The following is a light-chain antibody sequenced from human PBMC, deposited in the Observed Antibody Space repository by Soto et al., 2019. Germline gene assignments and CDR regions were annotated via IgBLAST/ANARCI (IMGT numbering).Light chain of an antibody. CDR1: QSVLYSSTNRNY. J-gene: IGKJ1*01. Sequence: DIVMTQSPDSLAVSLGERATINCKSSQSVLYSSTNRNYLAWYQQKPGQPPNLLIYWASTRESGVPDRFSDSGSGTDFTLTISSLQAEDVAVYYCQQYYDIPPTFGQGTKVEIK. V-gene: IGKV4-1*01. CDR3: QQYYDIPPT. CDR2: WAS.